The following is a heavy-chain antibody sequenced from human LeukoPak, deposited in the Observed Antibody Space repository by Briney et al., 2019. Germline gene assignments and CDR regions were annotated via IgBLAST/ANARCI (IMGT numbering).Heavy chain of an antibody. Sequence: PSETLSLTCIVSGDSIRSSGYYWGWIRQPPGQGLEWIGSMFYGETTSYSPSLQSRVTISLDTSKNQFSLRLNSVTAADTAVYYCARLGRSRMDGAQYWGQGTLVTVSS. V-gene: IGHV4-39*01. J-gene: IGHJ4*02. CDR3: ARLGRSRMDGAQY. CDR2: MFYGETT. CDR1: GDSIRSSGYY. D-gene: IGHD4/OR15-4a*01.